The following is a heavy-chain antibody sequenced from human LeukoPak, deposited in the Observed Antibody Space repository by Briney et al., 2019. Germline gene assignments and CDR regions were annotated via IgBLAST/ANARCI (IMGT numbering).Heavy chain of an antibody. D-gene: IGHD3-16*01. J-gene: IGHJ4*02. V-gene: IGHV1-69*01. CDR1: GGTFSSYA. Sequence: ASVKVSCKASGGTFSSYAISWVRQAPGQGLEWMGGIIPIFGTANYAQKFQGRVTITADESTSTAYMELSSLRSEDTAVYYCARNWESWVGEFANLGQGTLVTVSS. CDR3: ARNWESWVGEFAN. CDR2: IIPIFGTA.